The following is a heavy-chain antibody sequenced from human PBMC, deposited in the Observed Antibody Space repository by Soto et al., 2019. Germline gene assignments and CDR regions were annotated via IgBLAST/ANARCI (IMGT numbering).Heavy chain of an antibody. Sequence: EVQLAESGGGLVEPGGSLRLSCAGSGITLSNAWMNWVRQAAGMGLEWVGRIRSKGDGGATEYAAPVKGRFTFSRDDSENTLFLQMSALKPEDTGVYFCTSTRPGTNVFDIWGPGTMVIVSS. V-gene: IGHV3-15*01. J-gene: IGHJ3*02. CDR1: GITLSNAW. CDR3: TSTRPGTNVFDI. D-gene: IGHD1-1*01. CDR2: IRSKGDGGAT.